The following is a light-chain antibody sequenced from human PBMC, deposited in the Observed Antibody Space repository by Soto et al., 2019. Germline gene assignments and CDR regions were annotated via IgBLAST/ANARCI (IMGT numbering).Light chain of an antibody. V-gene: IGLV1-40*01. Sequence: QSVLTQPPSVSGAPGQKVTISCTRSSSNIGAAYDVHWYQHLPGTAPKLLIYGNNNRPSGVPHRFSGSKSGTSASLAITGLQAEDEADYYCQSYDSSLSGWGFGGGPKLTVL. CDR2: GNN. CDR1: SSNIGAAYD. J-gene: IGLJ3*02. CDR3: QSYDSSLSGWG.